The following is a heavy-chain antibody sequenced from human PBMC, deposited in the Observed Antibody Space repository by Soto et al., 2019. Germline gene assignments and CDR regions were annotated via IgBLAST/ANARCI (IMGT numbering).Heavy chain of an antibody. J-gene: IGHJ4*02. Sequence: EVQLVESGGGLVKPGGSLRLSCAASGFTFSSYSMNWVRQAPGKGLEWVSSISSSSSYIYYADSVKGRFTISRDNAKNSLYLKMNSLRAEDTAVYYCARVNQDIVLMVYAPTRGYYYFDYWGQGTLVTVSS. V-gene: IGHV3-21*01. CDR3: ARVNQDIVLMVYAPTRGYYYFDY. D-gene: IGHD2-8*01. CDR2: ISSSSSYI. CDR1: GFTFSSYS.